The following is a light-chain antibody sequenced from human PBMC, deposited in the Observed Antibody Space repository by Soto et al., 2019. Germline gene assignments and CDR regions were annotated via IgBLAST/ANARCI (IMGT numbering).Light chain of an antibody. CDR1: SSNIGRNY. J-gene: IGLJ1*01. CDR3: GTWDTNLSTV. Sequence: QSVLTQPPSASGTPGQRVTISCSGSSSNIGRNYVHWYQQLPGTAPKLLIYDDNKRPSGIPDRFSGSKSGTSATLGITGLQTGDEADYYCGTWDTNLSTVFGTGTKVTVL. CDR2: DDN. V-gene: IGLV1-51*01.